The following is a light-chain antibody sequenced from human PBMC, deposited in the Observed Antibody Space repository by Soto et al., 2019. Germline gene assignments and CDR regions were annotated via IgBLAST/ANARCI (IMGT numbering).Light chain of an antibody. CDR3: HQRSNWPPT. V-gene: IGKV3-11*01. Sequence: EIVLTQSPATLSLSPGERATLSCRASQSVSNDLVGYHQKPGQAPRLLIYSASNRATGIPARFSGSGSGTDFTLTISSLEPEDFAFYFCHQRSNWPPTFGGGTKVEIK. J-gene: IGKJ4*01. CDR1: QSVSND. CDR2: SAS.